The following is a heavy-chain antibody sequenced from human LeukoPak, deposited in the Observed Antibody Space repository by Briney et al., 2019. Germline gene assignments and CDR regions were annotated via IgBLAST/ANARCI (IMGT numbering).Heavy chain of an antibody. CDR3: ARGVAAAGRLVDY. J-gene: IGHJ4*02. CDR1: GFTFSSYN. CDR2: ISSSSSTI. Sequence: GGSLRLSCAASGFTFSSYNMNWVRQAPGKGLEWVSYISSSSSTIYYADSVEGRFTISRDNAKNSLYLQMNSLRDEDTAVYYCARGVAAAGRLVDYWGQGTLVTVSS. V-gene: IGHV3-48*02. D-gene: IGHD6-13*01.